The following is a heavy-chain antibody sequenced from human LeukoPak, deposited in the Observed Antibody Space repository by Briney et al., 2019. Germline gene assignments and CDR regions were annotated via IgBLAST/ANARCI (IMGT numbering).Heavy chain of an antibody. Sequence: GGSLRLSCSASGFPFSSYWMHWVRQVPGKGLVWVSRINSDGSSTSYADSVKGRFTISRDNAKNTLYLQMNSLRAEDTAVYYCRKDYYGMDVWGQGTTVTVSS. CDR2: INSDGSST. CDR3: RKDYYGMDV. D-gene: IGHD1-14*01. CDR1: GFPFSSYW. V-gene: IGHV3-74*01. J-gene: IGHJ6*02.